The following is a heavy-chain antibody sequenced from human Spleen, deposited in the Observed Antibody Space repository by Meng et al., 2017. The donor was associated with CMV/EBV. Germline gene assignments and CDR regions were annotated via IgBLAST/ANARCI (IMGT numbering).Heavy chain of an antibody. V-gene: IGHV1-2*02. J-gene: IGHJ6*02. Sequence: ASVKVSCKASGGTFSSYTITWMRQAPGQGLEWMGWINPETGDANYAQKFQGRVTMTRDTFITTAYMEVSRLTSDDTAVYYCARERYLVPAASPDYYYYGMDVWGQGTTVTVSS. CDR2: INPETGDA. CDR3: ARERYLVPAASPDYYYYGMDV. CDR1: GGTFSSYT. D-gene: IGHD2-2*01.